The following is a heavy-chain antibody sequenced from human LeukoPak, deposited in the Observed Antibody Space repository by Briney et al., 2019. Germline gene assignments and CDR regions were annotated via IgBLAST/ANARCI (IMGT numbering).Heavy chain of an antibody. CDR1: GGSFSGYY. V-gene: IGHV4-34*01. CDR2: INHSGST. J-gene: IGHJ4*02. Sequence: SETLSLTCAVYGGSFSGYYWSWIRQPPGKGLEWIGEINHSGSTNYNPSLKSRVTISVDTSKNQFSLKLSSVTAADTAVYYCARRSFDSSGYYPTWGQGTLVTVSS. CDR3: ARRSFDSSGYYPT. D-gene: IGHD3-22*01.